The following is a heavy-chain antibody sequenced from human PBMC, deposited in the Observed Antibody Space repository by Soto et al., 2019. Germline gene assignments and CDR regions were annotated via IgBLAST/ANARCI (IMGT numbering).Heavy chain of an antibody. V-gene: IGHV1-69*01. D-gene: IGHD3-3*01. J-gene: IGHJ4*02. CDR2: IKPIFGTT. Sequence: QVHLVQSGAEVKKPGSSVKVSCKASGDTFSRYAISWVRQSPGQGLEWLGGIKPIFGTTNYAQKFRGRVTITADESTGTAYMELISLRFEDTAVYYWAREGGFSERQHFDSWGQGNLVTVSS. CDR3: AREGGFSERQHFDS. CDR1: GDTFSRYA.